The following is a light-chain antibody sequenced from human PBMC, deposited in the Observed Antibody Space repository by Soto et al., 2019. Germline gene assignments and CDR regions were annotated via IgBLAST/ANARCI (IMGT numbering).Light chain of an antibody. CDR3: SSYASSSPVV. J-gene: IGLJ3*02. CDR2: AVS. V-gene: IGLV2-14*01. Sequence: QSALTQPASVSGSPGQSITISCTGTSSDVGGYNFVSWYQQHPGKAPKLMIYAVSNRPSGVSNRFSGSKSGNTASLTISGIQAEDEADYYCSSYASSSPVVFGGGTKLTVL. CDR1: SSDVGGYNF.